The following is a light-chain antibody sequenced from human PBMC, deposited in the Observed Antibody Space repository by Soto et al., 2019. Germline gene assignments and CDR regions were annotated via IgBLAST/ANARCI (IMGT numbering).Light chain of an antibody. CDR2: DAS. Sequence: GTLSLSPGERATLSCRASQSVSSYLAWYQQKPGQAPRLLIYDASNRATGIPARFSGSGSGTDFTLNISSLEPEDFAVYYCQQRSNWPPWTFGQGPKVDIK. V-gene: IGKV3-11*01. CDR1: QSVSSY. J-gene: IGKJ1*01. CDR3: QQRSNWPPWT.